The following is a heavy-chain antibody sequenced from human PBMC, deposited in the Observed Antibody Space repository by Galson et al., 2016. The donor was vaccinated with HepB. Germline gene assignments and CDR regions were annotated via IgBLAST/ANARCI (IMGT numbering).Heavy chain of an antibody. CDR2: ISRTGTHI. CDR3: AHAPNLYYFDN. CDR1: GFTFSNYN. V-gene: IGHV3-21*04. Sequence: SLRLSCAASGFTFSNYNVNWVRQAPGKGLEWVSFISRTGTHIYYANSVKGRFTISRDNANNSLYLQMNSLRVEDTAVYYCAHAPNLYYFDNWGQGTLVTASS. J-gene: IGHJ4*02. D-gene: IGHD2-2*01.